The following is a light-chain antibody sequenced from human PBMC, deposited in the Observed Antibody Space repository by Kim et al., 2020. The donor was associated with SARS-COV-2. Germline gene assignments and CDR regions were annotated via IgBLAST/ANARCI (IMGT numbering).Light chain of an antibody. J-gene: IGLJ1*01. Sequence: QSVLTQPPSASGTPGQRVTISCSGSSSNIGSNSVNWYQQLPGTAPKLLTYSINQRPSGVPDRFSGSKSGTSASLAISGLQSEDEAHYYCAAWDDSLNGYVFGTGTKVTVL. V-gene: IGLV1-44*01. CDR1: SSNIGSNS. CDR2: SIN. CDR3: AAWDDSLNGYV.